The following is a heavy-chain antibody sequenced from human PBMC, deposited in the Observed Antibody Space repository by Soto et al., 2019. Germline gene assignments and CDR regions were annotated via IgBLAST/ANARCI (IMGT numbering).Heavy chain of an antibody. CDR2: INPNSGGT. J-gene: IGHJ6*02. D-gene: IGHD3-9*01. V-gene: IGHV1-2*02. Sequence: ASVKVSCKASGYTFTGYYMHWVRQAPGQGLEWMGWINPNSGGTNYAQKFQGRVTMTRDTSISTAYMELSRLRSDDAAVYYCARDYPDFDWPGGMDVWGQGTTVTVSS. CDR1: GYTFTGYY. CDR3: ARDYPDFDWPGGMDV.